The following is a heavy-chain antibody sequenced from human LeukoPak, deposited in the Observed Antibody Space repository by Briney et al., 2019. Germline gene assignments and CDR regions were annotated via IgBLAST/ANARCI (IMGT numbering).Heavy chain of an antibody. J-gene: IGHJ4*02. Sequence: GRSLRLSCAASGFTFSSYAMHWARQAPGKGLEWVAVISYDGSNKHYADSVKGRFTISRDNSKNTLYLQMNSLRAEDTAVYYCVRGGRRTLVAVTTKGGVDYWGQGTLVTVSS. CDR1: GFTFSSYA. CDR2: ISYDGSNK. D-gene: IGHD4-11*01. CDR3: VRGGRRTLVAVTTKGGVDY. V-gene: IGHV3-30*03.